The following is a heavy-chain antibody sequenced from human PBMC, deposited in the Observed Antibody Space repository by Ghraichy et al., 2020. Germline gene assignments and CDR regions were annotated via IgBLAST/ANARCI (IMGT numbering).Heavy chain of an antibody. CDR1: GFTFSSYW. CDR2: IKQDGSEK. Sequence: LSLTCAASGFTFSSYWMSWVRQAPGKGLEWVANIKQDGSEKYYVDSVKGRFTISRDNAKNSLYLQMNSLRAEDTAVYYCASGPGIAAAGTPYYYYGMDVWGQGTTVTVSS. V-gene: IGHV3-7*01. D-gene: IGHD6-13*01. J-gene: IGHJ6*02. CDR3: ASGPGIAAAGTPYYYYGMDV.